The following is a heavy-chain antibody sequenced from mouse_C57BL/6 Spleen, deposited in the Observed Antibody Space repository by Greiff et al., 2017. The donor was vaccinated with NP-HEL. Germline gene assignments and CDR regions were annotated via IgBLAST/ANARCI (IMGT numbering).Heavy chain of an antibody. CDR3: TTSGNYWYVDV. D-gene: IGHD2-1*01. CDR2: IDPENGDT. Sequence: EVQLQQSGAELVRPGASVKLSCTASGFNIKDDYMHWVKQRPEQGLEWIGWIDPENGDTEYASKFQGKATITADTSSNTAYLQLSSLTSEDTAVYYCTTSGNYWYVDVWGTGTTVTVSS. V-gene: IGHV14-4*01. CDR1: GFNIKDDY. J-gene: IGHJ1*03.